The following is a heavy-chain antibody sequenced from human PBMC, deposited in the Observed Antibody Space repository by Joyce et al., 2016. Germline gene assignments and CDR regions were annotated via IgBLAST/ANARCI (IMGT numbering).Heavy chain of an antibody. D-gene: IGHD2-2*01. J-gene: IGHJ3*01. Sequence: QVHLVQSGAEVKMPGSSVKVSCTASGGPFGAQTFNWGRQTPGQGLEWMGGIIPGFVTPNYAQKFQGTGSITADTGTRTVFMEVRSLTSDDTAMYYCASGVAGYCSSSTCPRPLDVWGQGTMVIVS. V-gene: IGHV1-69*14. CDR1: GGPFGAQT. CDR2: IIPGFVTP. CDR3: ASGVAGYCSSSTCPRPLDV.